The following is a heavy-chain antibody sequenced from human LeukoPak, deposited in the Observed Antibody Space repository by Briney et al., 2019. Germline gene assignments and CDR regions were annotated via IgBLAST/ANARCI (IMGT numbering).Heavy chain of an antibody. CDR1: GYSFTSYW. Sequence: GGSLKISWKGSGYSFTSYWIGWVRQMPGKGLEWMGIIYRGDSDTRYSPSFQGQVTISADKSITTAYLQWSSLKASDTATYYCARRPPGMVRGVIVAFDYWGQGTLVTVSS. D-gene: IGHD3-10*01. CDR2: IYRGDSDT. CDR3: ARRPPGMVRGVIVAFDY. J-gene: IGHJ4*02. V-gene: IGHV5-51*01.